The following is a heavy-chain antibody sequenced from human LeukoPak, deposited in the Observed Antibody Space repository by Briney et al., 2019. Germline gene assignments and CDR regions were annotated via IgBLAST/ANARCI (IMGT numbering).Heavy chain of an antibody. CDR1: GYTFTDYY. V-gene: IGHV1-2*02. CDR3: ARMSGGWLLGQYFFDS. Sequence: ASVKVSCKASGYTFTDYYLHWVRQAPGQGLEYMGWINPKSGGTICVQNFQVRVTMTRDTSISTAYMELSRLRSDDTAAYYCARMSGGWLLGQYFFDSWGQGTLITVSS. J-gene: IGHJ4*02. CDR2: INPKSGGT. D-gene: IGHD3-22*01.